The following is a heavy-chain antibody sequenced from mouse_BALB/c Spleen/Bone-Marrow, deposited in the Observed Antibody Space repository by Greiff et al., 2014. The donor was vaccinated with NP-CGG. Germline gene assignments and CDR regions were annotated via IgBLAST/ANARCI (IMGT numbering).Heavy chain of an antibody. Sequence: VQLQQSGTVLARPGASVKMSCKASGYTFTSYWMHWVKQRPGQGLEWIGAIYPGNSDTSYNQEFKGKAKLTAVTSTSTAYMELSSLTNEDSAVYYCTRWNYYGSSYDYWGQGTTLTVSS. CDR1: GYTFTSYW. D-gene: IGHD1-1*01. J-gene: IGHJ2*01. V-gene: IGHV1-5*01. CDR3: TRWNYYGSSYDY. CDR2: IYPGNSDT.